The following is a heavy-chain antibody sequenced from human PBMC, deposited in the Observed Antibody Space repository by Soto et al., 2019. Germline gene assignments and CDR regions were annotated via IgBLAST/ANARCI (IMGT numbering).Heavy chain of an antibody. D-gene: IGHD3-16*01. V-gene: IGHV3-7*01. CDR3: ARDIGFDYVN. CDR2: VKEDGSEL. J-gene: IGHJ4*02. Sequence: GGSLRLSCAVSGFNLMSYWMSWVRQAPGKGLEWVASVKEDGSELYYIHSVRGRFSISRDSAANALHLPMNYLSAEDTGVYFCARDIGFDYVNWGQGIPVTVSS. CDR1: GFNLMSYW.